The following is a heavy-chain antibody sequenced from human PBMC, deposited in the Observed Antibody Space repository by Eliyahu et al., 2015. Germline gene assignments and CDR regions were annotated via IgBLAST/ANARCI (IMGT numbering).Heavy chain of an antibody. D-gene: IGHD6-13*01. V-gene: IGHV3-7*01. CDR3: ARDIRGGSFWYNGVDV. Sequence: EVQLVESGGGLVQPGGSLXLSCAASGFTFXTCXXGWVRRAPGKGRAWVASIKQDGREKYYVDSVKGRFTISRDNAKNSLYLQMNSLRAEDTAVYYCARDIRGGSFWYNGVDVWGQGTTVTVSS. CDR1: GFTFXTCX. CDR2: IKQDGREK. J-gene: IGHJ6*02.